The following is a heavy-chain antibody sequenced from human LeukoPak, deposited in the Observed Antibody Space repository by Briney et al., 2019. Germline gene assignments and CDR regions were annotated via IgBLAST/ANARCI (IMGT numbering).Heavy chain of an antibody. CDR3: ARAASFRFDY. Sequence: GGSLRLSCAASGFTFRSYWMHWVRQAPGKGLVWVSRINSDGSGTTYADSVKGRFTVSRDNAKNTLYLQMSSVRPEDTAVYYCARAASFRFDYWGLGTLVTVSS. CDR2: INSDGSGT. V-gene: IGHV3-74*01. J-gene: IGHJ4*02. CDR1: GFTFRSYW.